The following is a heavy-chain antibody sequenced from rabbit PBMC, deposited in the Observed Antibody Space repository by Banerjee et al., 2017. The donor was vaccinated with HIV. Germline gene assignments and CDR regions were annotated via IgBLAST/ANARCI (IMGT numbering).Heavy chain of an antibody. J-gene: IGHJ4*01. CDR2: IDPVFGST. D-gene: IGHD1-1*01. Sequence: QEQLVESGGGLVQPGGSLKLSCKASGFDFSSYGVSWVRQAPGKGLEWIGYIDPVFGSTYYASWVNGRFTISGHNAQNTLYLQLNSLTAADTATYFCVREFSSSGYDKYYFNLWGQGTLVTVS. CDR1: GFDFSSYG. V-gene: IGHV1S47*01. CDR3: VREFSSSGYDKYYFNL.